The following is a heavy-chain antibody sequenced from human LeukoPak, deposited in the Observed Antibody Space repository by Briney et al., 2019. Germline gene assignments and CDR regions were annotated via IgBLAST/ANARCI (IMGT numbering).Heavy chain of an antibody. Sequence: SETLSLTCAVYGGSFSGYYWSWIRQPPGKGLEWIGEINHSGSTNYNPSLKSRVTISVDTSKNQFSLKLSSVTAADTAVYYCARGRPVANCGGDCHGGPHWHFDLWGRGTLVTVSS. D-gene: IGHD2-21*02. V-gene: IGHV4-34*01. J-gene: IGHJ2*01. CDR2: INHSGST. CDR3: ARGRPVANCGGDCHGGPHWHFDL. CDR1: GGSFSGYY.